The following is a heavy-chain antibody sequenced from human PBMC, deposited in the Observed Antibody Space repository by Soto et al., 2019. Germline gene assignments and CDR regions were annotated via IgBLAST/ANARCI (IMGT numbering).Heavy chain of an antibody. CDR1: GGSISSYY. Sequence: SQTLSLTCTVSGGSISSYYWSWIRQPPGKGLEWIGYIYYSGSTNYNPSLKSRVTISVDTSKNQFSLKLSSVTAADTAVYYCARRGVGARTGFDYWGQGTLVTVSS. CDR3: ARRGVGARTGFDY. D-gene: IGHD1-26*01. CDR2: IYYSGST. V-gene: IGHV4-59*08. J-gene: IGHJ4*02.